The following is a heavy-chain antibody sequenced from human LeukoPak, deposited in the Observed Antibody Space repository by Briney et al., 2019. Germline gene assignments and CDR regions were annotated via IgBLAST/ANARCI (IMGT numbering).Heavy chain of an antibody. V-gene: IGHV4-34*01. Sequence: GSLRLSCAASGFTFSSYSMNWVRQAPGKGLEWIGEINHSGSTNYNPSLKSRVTISVDTSKNQFSLKLSSVTAADTAVYYCAREVVPAATWFDPWGQGTLVTVSS. CDR2: INHSGST. CDR3: AREVVPAATWFDP. D-gene: IGHD2-2*01. J-gene: IGHJ5*02. CDR1: GFTFSSYS.